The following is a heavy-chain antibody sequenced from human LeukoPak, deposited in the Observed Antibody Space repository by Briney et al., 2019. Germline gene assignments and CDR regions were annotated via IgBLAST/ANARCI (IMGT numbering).Heavy chain of an antibody. CDR3: ARLAGTYYFDY. CDR1: GGSISSSSYY. J-gene: IGHJ4*02. D-gene: IGHD3-10*01. CDR2: IYYSGST. Sequence: PSETLCLTCTVSGGSISSSSYYCGCIRQPPGKGLEWIGSIYYSGSTYYNPSLKSRVTISVDTSKNQFSRKLSSVTAADTAVYCCARLAGTYYFDYWGQGTLVTVSS. V-gene: IGHV4-39*01.